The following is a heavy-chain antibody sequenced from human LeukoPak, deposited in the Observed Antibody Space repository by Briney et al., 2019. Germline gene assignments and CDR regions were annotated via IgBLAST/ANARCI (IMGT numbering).Heavy chain of an antibody. Sequence: PGGSLRLSCAASGFTFRSYAMSWVRQAPGKGLEWVSYISRSSTTIYYADSVKGRITISRDNAKNSLYLHMNSLRAEDTAVYYCASHPYSSSWYDYWGQGTLVTVSS. J-gene: IGHJ4*02. V-gene: IGHV3-48*01. CDR1: GFTFRSYA. CDR3: ASHPYSSSWYDY. D-gene: IGHD6-13*01. CDR2: ISRSSTTI.